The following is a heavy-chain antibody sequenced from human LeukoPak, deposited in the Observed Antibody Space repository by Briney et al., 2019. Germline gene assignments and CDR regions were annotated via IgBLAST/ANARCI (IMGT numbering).Heavy chain of an antibody. J-gene: IGHJ4*02. CDR3: AREILEPGKTHEY. V-gene: IGHV3-74*01. CDR1: GFTFSAYW. Sequence: GGSLRLSCAASGFTFSAYWMHGVRQVPGKGLVWVSRINNDGTATFFADSVKGRFTISRDNAKNTLCLQMDSLRAEDTAMYYCAREILEPGKTHEYWGQGTLVTVSS. CDR2: INNDGTAT. D-gene: IGHD1-1*01.